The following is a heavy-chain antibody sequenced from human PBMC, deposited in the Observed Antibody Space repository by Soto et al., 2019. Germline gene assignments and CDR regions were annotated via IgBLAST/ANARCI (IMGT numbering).Heavy chain of an antibody. Sequence: GGSLRLSCAASGFTFSSYALHRLRQAPGKGLEWVAVISYDGSNKYYADSVKGRFTISRDNSKNTLYLQMNSLRAEDTAVYYCARALHGGSIAAAGNLGYWGQGT. D-gene: IGHD6-13*01. CDR2: ISYDGSNK. J-gene: IGHJ4*02. V-gene: IGHV3-30-3*01. CDR3: ARALHGGSIAAAGNLGY. CDR1: GFTFSSYA.